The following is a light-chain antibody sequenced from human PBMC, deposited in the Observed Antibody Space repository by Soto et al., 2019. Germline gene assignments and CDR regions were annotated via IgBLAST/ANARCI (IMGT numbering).Light chain of an antibody. CDR3: QQYGTSPPMYT. CDR2: GAS. Sequence: EIVLTQSPGTLSLSPGERATLSCRASQSANSNYLAWYQQKPGQAPRLLLYGASTRATGIPDRFSASGSGTDFTLTISRLEPEDFAVYYCQQYGTSPPMYTFGQGTKLEIK. J-gene: IGKJ2*01. CDR1: QSANSNY. V-gene: IGKV3-20*01.